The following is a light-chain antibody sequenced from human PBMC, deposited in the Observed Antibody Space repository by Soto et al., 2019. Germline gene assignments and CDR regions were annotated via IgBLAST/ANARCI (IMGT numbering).Light chain of an antibody. J-gene: IGLJ1*01. CDR1: SSKIGAGYD. V-gene: IGLV1-40*01. Sequence: QSVLTQPPSVSGAPGQRVTISCTGSSSKIGAGYDVHWYQQLPGTAPKLLIYGNSNRPSGVPDRFSGSKSGTSASLAITGLQAEDEADYYCQSYDSSLSAPVFGTGTQLTVL. CDR2: GNS. CDR3: QSYDSSLSAPV.